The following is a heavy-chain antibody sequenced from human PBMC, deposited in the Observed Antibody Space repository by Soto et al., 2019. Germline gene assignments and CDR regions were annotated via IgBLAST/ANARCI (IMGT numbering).Heavy chain of an antibody. Sequence: VQLQQSGPGLVKPSETLSLTCTVSSGPSSSHNWGWIRQSPGRGLEWIGYVYNTGGTSYNPSLKSRVTISADTSANHISLTLSFVTAADTAIYYWVRQGIGSLHGLVDVWGQGTTVSVSS. D-gene: IGHD1-26*01. V-gene: IGHV4-59*08. CDR3: VRQGIGSLHGLVDV. CDR1: SGPSSSHN. J-gene: IGHJ6*02. CDR2: VYNTGGT.